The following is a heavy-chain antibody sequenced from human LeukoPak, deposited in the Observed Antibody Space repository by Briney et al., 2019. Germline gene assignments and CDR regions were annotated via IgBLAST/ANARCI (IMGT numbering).Heavy chain of an antibody. CDR2: ISYDGSNK. Sequence: QPGRSLRLSCAASGFTFSSYGMHWVRQAPGKGLEWVAVISYDGSNKYYADSVKGRFTISGDNSKNTLYLQMNSLRAEDTAVYYCAKDRGYSYGFYFDYWGQGTLVTVSS. CDR1: GFTFSSYG. CDR3: AKDRGYSYGFYFDY. J-gene: IGHJ4*02. D-gene: IGHD5-18*01. V-gene: IGHV3-30*18.